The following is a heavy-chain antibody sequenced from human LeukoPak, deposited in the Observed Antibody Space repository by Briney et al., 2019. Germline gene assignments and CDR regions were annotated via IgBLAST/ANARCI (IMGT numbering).Heavy chain of an antibody. CDR1: GFTFSGSA. CDR3: TRLTMVRGVIIDY. J-gene: IGHJ4*02. V-gene: IGHV3-73*01. CDR2: IRSKANSYAT. Sequence: GGSLRLSWAASGFTFSGSAMHWVRQASGKGLEWVGRIRSKANSYATAYAASVKGRFTISRDDSKNTAYLQMNSLKTEDTAVYYCTRLTMVRGVIIDYWGQGTLVTVSS. D-gene: IGHD3-10*01.